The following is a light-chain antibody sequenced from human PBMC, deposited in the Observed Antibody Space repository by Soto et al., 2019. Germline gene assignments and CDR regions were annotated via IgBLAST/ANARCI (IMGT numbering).Light chain of an antibody. V-gene: IGKV3-20*01. CDR1: QTFGSN. Sequence: EILLTQSPATLSVSPGERATLSCRASQTFGSNLAWYQQKPGQAPRLLIYGASSRATGIPDRFSGSGSGADFTLTISRLEPEDFAVYYCQQYDSSPLTFGGGTKVDIK. CDR2: GAS. CDR3: QQYDSSPLT. J-gene: IGKJ4*01.